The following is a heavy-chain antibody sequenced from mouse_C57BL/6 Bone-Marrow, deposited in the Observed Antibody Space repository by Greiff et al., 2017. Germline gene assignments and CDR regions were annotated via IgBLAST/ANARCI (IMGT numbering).Heavy chain of an antibody. V-gene: IGHV14-1*01. J-gene: IGHJ1*03. CDR1: GFNIKDYY. Sequence: VQLKQSGAALVRPGASVKLSCTASGFNIKDYYMHWVKQRPEQGLAWLGRIAPVDGDTEYAPKFPGKATMTADTSSNTAYLQLSSLPSEDTAVYYCTTNYGSSDWDWDVGGTGTTVTVSS. D-gene: IGHD1-1*01. CDR2: IAPVDGDT. CDR3: TTNYGSSDWDWDV.